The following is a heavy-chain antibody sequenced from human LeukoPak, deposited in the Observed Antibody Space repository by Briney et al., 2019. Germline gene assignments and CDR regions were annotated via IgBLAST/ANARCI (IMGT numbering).Heavy chain of an antibody. D-gene: IGHD6-19*01. J-gene: IGHJ4*02. Sequence: SETLSLTCAVSGGSISSSNWWSWVRQPPGKGLEWIGEIYHSGSTNYNPSLKSRVTITVDKSKNQFSLKLSSVTAADPAVYYCARVAVAGSPFDYWGQGTLVTVSS. CDR3: ARVAVAGSPFDY. CDR2: IYHSGST. V-gene: IGHV4-4*02. CDR1: GGSISSSNW.